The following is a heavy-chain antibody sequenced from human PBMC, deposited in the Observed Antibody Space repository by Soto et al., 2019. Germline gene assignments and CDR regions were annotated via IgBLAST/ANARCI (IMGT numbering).Heavy chain of an antibody. J-gene: IGHJ6*02. Sequence: LSLTCAASGFTFSSYSMNWVRQAPGKGLEWVSYISSSSSTIYYADSVKGRFTISRDNAKNSLYLQMNSLRDEDTAVYYCARGGSTIFGVVIPAREGMDVWGQGTTVTVSS. CDR2: ISSSSSTI. D-gene: IGHD3-3*01. CDR1: GFTFSSYS. CDR3: ARGGSTIFGVVIPAREGMDV. V-gene: IGHV3-48*02.